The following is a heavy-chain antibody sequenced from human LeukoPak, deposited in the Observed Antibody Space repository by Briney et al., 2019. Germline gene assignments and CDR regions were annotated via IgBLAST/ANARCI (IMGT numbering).Heavy chain of an antibody. V-gene: IGHV4-61*02. CDR2: IYTSGST. CDR3: AGGPPYDSSGYYYYYYYMDV. D-gene: IGHD3-22*01. Sequence: SETLSLTCTVSGGSISSSYYYWGWIRQPAGKGLEWIGRIYTSGSTNYNPSLKSRVTISVDTSKNQFSLKLSSVTAADTAVYYCAGGPPYDSSGYYYYYYYMDVWGKGTTVTASS. CDR1: GGSISSSYYY. J-gene: IGHJ6*03.